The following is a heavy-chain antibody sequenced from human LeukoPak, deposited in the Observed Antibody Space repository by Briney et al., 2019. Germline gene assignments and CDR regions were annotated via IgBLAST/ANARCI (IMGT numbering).Heavy chain of an antibody. V-gene: IGHV1-69*04. CDR3: ASALRREIPIGGGGPYYYYGMDV. Sequence: ASVKVSCKASGGTFSSYAISWVRQAPGQGLEWMGRIIPILGIANNAQKFQGRVTITADKSTSTAYMELSSLRSEDTAVYYCASALRREIPIGGGGPYYYYGMDVWGQGTTVTVSS. J-gene: IGHJ6*02. CDR2: IIPILGIA. CDR1: GGTFSSYA. D-gene: IGHD3-10*01.